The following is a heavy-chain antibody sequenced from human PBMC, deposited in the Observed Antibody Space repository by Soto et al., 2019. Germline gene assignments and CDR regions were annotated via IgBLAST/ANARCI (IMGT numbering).Heavy chain of an antibody. CDR2: IHSGGST. V-gene: IGHV3-66*01. CDR1: GFTVSSKY. CDR3: AGGAKYYFDY. Sequence: EVQLVESGGGLVQPGESLRLSCAASGFTVSSKYLSWVRQAPGKGLEWVSIIHSGGSTYYADSVKGRFTISRDSSENTLYLQMSSLRAEDTAMYYCAGGAKYYFDYWGQGTLVAVSS. J-gene: IGHJ4*02.